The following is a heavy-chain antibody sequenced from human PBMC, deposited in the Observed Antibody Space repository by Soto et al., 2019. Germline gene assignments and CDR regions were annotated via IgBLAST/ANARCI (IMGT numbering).Heavy chain of an antibody. Sequence: LRLSCAVSGFTFRDYWMSWVRQAPGKGLEWVANIKQDGSEKYYVDSVKGRFTISRDNAKSSLYLQMNSLRAEDTAVYYCARAQTSGWYVSYWGQGTLVTVSS. D-gene: IGHD6-19*01. CDR1: GFTFRDYW. CDR2: IKQDGSEK. J-gene: IGHJ4*02. CDR3: ARAQTSGWYVSY. V-gene: IGHV3-7*01.